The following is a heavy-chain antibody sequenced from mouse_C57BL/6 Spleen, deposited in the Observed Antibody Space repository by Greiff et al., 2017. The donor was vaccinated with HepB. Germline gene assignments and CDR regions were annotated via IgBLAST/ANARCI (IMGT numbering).Heavy chain of an antibody. V-gene: IGHV1-82*01. D-gene: IGHD2-4*01. CDR2: IYPGDGDT. CDR3: ARAYYDAYYFDY. CDR1: GYAFSSSW. Sequence: VQLQQSGPELVKPGASVKISCKASGYAFSSSWMNWVKQRPGKGLEWIGRIYPGDGDTNYNGKFKGKATLTADKSSSTAYMQLSSLTSEDSAVYFCARAYYDAYYFDYWGQGTTLTVSS. J-gene: IGHJ2*01.